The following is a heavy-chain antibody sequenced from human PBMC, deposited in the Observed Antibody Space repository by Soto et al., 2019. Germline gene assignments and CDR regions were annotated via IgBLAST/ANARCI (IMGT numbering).Heavy chain of an antibody. CDR3: AKDQASGQGSFDS. CDR1: GFTFNIYG. CDR2: ISYDGSNQ. J-gene: IGHJ4*02. V-gene: IGHV3-30*18. Sequence: GGSLRLSCAASGFTFNIYGMHWVRQAPDKGLEWVALISYDGSNQYYADSVKGRFTISRDNSKDTLFLQMNSLRADDTAVYYCAKDQASGQGSFDSWGQGTLVTVS.